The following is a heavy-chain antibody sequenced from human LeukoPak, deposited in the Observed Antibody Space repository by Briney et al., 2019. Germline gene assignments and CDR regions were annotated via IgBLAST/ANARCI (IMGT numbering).Heavy chain of an antibody. D-gene: IGHD3-16*01. J-gene: IGHJ3*02. V-gene: IGHV4-59*01. Sequence: SETLSLTCTVSGGSISSYYWSWIRQPPGKGLEWIGYIYYSGSTNYNPSLKSRVTISVDTSKNQFSLKLCSVTAADTAVYYCARAYRGNAFDIWGQGTMVTVSS. CDR2: IYYSGST. CDR1: GGSISSYY. CDR3: ARAYRGNAFDI.